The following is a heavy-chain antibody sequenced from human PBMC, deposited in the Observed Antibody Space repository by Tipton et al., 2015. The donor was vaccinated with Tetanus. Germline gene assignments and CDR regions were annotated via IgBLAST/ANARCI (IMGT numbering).Heavy chain of an antibody. J-gene: IGHJ6*02. V-gene: IGHV1-2*02. D-gene: IGHD3-22*01. Sequence: QMQLVQSGAEVKKPGASVRVSCKASGFTFIAYYVYWVRQAPGQGLEWMGWINPNGGGPSYAQKFRGRVTMTRDTSISTAYMELSSLRSDDTAVYYCARDRGDYIYYGMDVWGQGTTVTVSS. CDR2: INPNGGGP. CDR1: GFTFIAYY. CDR3: ARDRGDYIYYGMDV.